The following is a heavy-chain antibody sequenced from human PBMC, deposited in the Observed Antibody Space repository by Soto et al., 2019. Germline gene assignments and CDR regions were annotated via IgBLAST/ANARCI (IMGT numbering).Heavy chain of an antibody. CDR2: ISGSGGST. V-gene: IGHV3-23*01. Sequence: EVQLLESGGGLVQPGGSLRLSCAASGFTFSSYAMSWVRQAPGKGLEWVSAISGSGGSTYYADSVKGRFTISRDNSKNTLDLQMNSLRAEDTAVYYCAKDGRYFDWLLPDYWGQGTLVTVSS. J-gene: IGHJ4*02. CDR3: AKDGRYFDWLLPDY. CDR1: GFTFSSYA. D-gene: IGHD3-9*01.